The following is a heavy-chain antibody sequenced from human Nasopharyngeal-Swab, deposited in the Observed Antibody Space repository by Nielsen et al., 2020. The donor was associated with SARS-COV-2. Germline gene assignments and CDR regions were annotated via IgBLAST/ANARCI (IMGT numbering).Heavy chain of an antibody. J-gene: IGHJ6*02. CDR1: GFTFSSYA. CDR2: ISGSGAGT. CDR3: AKDLQSGRNYYYYYGMDV. D-gene: IGHD1-26*01. Sequence: GESLKISCAASGFTFSSYAMSWVRQAPGKGLEWVSAISGSGAGTYYADSVKDRFTISRDNSKNTLYLQMNSLRAEDTAVYYCAKDLQSGRNYYYYYGMDVWGQGTTVTASS. V-gene: IGHV3-23*01.